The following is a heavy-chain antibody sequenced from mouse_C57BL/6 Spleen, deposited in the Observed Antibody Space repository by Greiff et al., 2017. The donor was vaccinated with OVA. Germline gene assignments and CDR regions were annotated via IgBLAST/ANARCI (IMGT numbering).Heavy chain of an antibody. D-gene: IGHD4-1*01. V-gene: IGHV7-3*01. CDR2: IRNKANGYTT. CDR3: ARSSGTGYFDV. Sequence: EVKVVESGGGLVQPGGSLSLSCAASGFTFTDYYMSWVRQPPGKALEWLGFIRNKANGYTTEYSASVKGRFTISRDNSQSILYLQMNALRAEDSATYYCARSSGTGYFDVWGTGTTVTVSS. J-gene: IGHJ1*03. CDR1: GFTFTDYY.